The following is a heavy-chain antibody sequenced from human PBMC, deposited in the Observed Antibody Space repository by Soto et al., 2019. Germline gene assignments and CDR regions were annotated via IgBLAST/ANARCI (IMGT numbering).Heavy chain of an antibody. V-gene: IGHV3-74*01. CDR3: ARGDGAYHNGNGYLGWH. Sequence: EVQLVESGRDLVQPGGSLRLSCAASGFTFSSYWMHWVRQAPGKGLVWVSRIKSDGSGAIYADSVKGRFTVSRDNAKNTLYLLMNSLSTEDTAVYYCARGDGAYHNGNGYLGWHWGQANRVTVSS. J-gene: IGHJ4*02. CDR2: IKSDGSGA. D-gene: IGHD5-18*01. CDR1: GFTFSSYW.